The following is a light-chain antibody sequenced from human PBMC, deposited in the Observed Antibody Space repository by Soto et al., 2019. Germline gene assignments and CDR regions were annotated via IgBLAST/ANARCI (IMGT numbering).Light chain of an antibody. J-gene: IGKJ1*01. CDR3: QQYSSYST. CDR1: QSISSW. CDR2: HAS. V-gene: IGKV1-5*01. Sequence: DIQMTQSPSTLSASVGDRDTITCRASQSISSWLAWYQQKPGKAPKLLIYHASSLESGVPSRFSGSGSGTEFTLTISSLQPDDFAAYYCQQYSSYSTFGQGTKVDIK.